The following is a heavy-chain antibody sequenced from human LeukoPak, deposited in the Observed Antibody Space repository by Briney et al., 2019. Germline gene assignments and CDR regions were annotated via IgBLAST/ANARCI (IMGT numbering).Heavy chain of an antibody. CDR2: ISAYNGNT. V-gene: IGHV1-18*01. Sequence: ASVKVSCKASGYTFTSYGINWVRQATGQGLEWMGWISAYNGNTNYAQKLQGRVTMTTDTSTSTAYMELRSLRSDDTAVYYCARHPGTTGTTDAFDIWGQGTMVTVSS. D-gene: IGHD1-1*01. CDR3: ARHPGTTGTTDAFDI. J-gene: IGHJ3*02. CDR1: GYTFTSYG.